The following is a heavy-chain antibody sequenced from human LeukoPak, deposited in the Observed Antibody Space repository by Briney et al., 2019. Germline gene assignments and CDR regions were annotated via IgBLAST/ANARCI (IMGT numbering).Heavy chain of an antibody. J-gene: IGHJ4*02. CDR2: ISSSSSYI. CDR3: ARYYYDSSGPTYYDY. CDR1: GFTFSSYS. V-gene: IGHV3-21*01. D-gene: IGHD3-22*01. Sequence: GGSLRLSCAASGFTFSSYSMNWVRQAPGKGLEWVSSISSSSSYIYYADSVKGRFTISRDNAKNSLYLQMNSLRAEDTAVYYCARYYYDSSGPTYYDYWGQGTLVTVSS.